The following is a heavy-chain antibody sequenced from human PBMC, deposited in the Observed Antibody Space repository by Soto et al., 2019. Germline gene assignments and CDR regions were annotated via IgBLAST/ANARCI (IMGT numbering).Heavy chain of an antibody. Sequence: EVHLVESGGGLVQPGGSLRLSCAASGFTFSTYSMSWVRQAPGKGLEWVSYINSTGTIKYYAGSVKGRFTISRDNAKNSLYLQMNSLRAEDTAVYYCARMSSSISPGCWGQGTLVTVSS. CDR1: GFTFSTYS. J-gene: IGHJ4*02. CDR3: ARMSSSISPGC. CDR2: INSTGTIK. V-gene: IGHV3-48*01. D-gene: IGHD2-2*01.